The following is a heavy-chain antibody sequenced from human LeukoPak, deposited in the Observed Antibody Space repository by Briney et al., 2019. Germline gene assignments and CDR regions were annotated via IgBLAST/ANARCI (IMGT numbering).Heavy chain of an antibody. V-gene: IGHV4-4*09. Sequence: PSETLSLTCNVSGDSISSEYWSWIRQPPGKSLEWVGYIYTGGITNYNPSLKSRVTISVDTSKNQFSLRLTSVTAADTAMYYCARGPPFGYWGQGTLVAVSS. CDR1: GDSISSEY. J-gene: IGHJ4*02. CDR2: IYTGGIT. CDR3: ARGPPFGY.